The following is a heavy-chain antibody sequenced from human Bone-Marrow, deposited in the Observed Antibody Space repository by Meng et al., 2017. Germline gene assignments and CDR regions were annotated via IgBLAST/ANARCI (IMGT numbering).Heavy chain of an antibody. D-gene: IGHD3-10*01. CDR1: GFTFSSYD. V-gene: IGHV3-13*03. CDR2: IGTAGDT. Sequence: GESLKISCAACGFTFSSYDMHWVRQATGKGLEWVSAIGTAGDTYYPGSVKGQFTISRENAKNSLYLQMNSLRAGDTAFYYCARATYYASGTSYYYFHYWGQGTLVTVSS. CDR3: ARATYYASGTSYYYFHY. J-gene: IGHJ4*02.